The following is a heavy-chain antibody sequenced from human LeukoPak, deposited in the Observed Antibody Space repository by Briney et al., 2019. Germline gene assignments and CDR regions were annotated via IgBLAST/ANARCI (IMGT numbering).Heavy chain of an antibody. CDR2: IWYDGSNK. D-gene: IGHD3-10*01. Sequence: GGSLRLSCAASGFTFSSYAMSWVRQAPGKGPEWVAVIWYDGSNKNYADSVKGRFTISRDNSKNTLYLQMNSLRAEDTAVYYCARVLGRNYGSGSYIGMDVWGQGTTVTVSS. V-gene: IGHV3-33*08. CDR1: GFTFSSYA. CDR3: ARVLGRNYGSGSYIGMDV. J-gene: IGHJ6*02.